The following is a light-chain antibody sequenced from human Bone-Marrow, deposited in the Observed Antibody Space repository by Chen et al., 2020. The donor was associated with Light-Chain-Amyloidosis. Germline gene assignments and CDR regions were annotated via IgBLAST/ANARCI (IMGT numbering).Light chain of an antibody. J-gene: IGLJ2*01. Sequence: SYELTQPHSVSVSPGQTARITCSGDDLPTKYAYWYQQKPGQAPVLVIHRDTERPSGISERFSGSRSGTTVMLTISGVQAEDEADYHCQSADSSGTYEVIFGGGTKLTVL. CDR3: QSADSSGTYEVI. CDR1: DLPTKY. CDR2: RDT. V-gene: IGLV3-25*03.